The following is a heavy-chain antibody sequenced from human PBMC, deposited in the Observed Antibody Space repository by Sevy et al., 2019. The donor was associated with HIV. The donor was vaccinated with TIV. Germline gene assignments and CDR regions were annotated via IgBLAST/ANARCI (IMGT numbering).Heavy chain of an antibody. CDR2: IYDSGST. J-gene: IGHJ6*02. CDR1: GGSIISYY. Sequence: SETLSLTCTVSGGSIISYYWSWIRQPPGKGLEWIGYIYDSGSTNYNPSLKSRVTISLNTSKNQFSLKLRSVTAADTAVYYWARDAGVVGTPSYYYYYGMDVWGQGTTVTVSS. CDR3: ARDAGVVGTPSYYYYYGMDV. D-gene: IGHD1-7*01. V-gene: IGHV4-59*01.